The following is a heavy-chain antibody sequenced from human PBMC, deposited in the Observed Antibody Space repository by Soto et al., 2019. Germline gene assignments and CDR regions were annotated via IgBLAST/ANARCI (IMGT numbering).Heavy chain of an antibody. CDR2: INHSGST. Sequence: SETLSLTCAVYGGSFSGYYWSWIRQPPRKGLEWIGEINHSGSTNYNPSLKSRVTISVDTSKNQFSLKLSSVTAADTAVYYCARVRFLEWLLYFWFDPWGQGTLVTVSS. J-gene: IGHJ5*02. CDR1: GGSFSGYY. V-gene: IGHV4-34*01. D-gene: IGHD3-3*01. CDR3: ARVRFLEWLLYFWFDP.